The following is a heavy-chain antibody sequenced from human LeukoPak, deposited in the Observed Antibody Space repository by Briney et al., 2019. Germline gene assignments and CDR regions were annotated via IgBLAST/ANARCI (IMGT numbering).Heavy chain of an antibody. CDR1: GYTLTELS. Sequence: ASVKVSCKVSGYTLTELSMHWVRQAPGQGLEWMGRINPNSGGTNYAQKFQGRVTMTRDTSISTAYMELSSLRFDDTAVYYCATPPECSSGSCLNYWGQGTLVTVSS. D-gene: IGHD2-15*01. V-gene: IGHV1-2*06. CDR3: ATPPECSSGSCLNY. CDR2: INPNSGGT. J-gene: IGHJ4*02.